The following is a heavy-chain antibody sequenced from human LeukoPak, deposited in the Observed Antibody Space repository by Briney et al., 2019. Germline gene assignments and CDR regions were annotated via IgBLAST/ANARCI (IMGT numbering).Heavy chain of an antibody. CDR1: GGSISSYY. V-gene: IGHV4-59*12. CDR2: IYYSGST. Sequence: SETLSLTCTVSGGSISSYYWSWIRQPPGKGLEWIGYIYYSGSTNYNPSLKSRVTISVDTSKNRFSLKLSSVTAADTAVYYCACPSGNHLYSFDYWGQGTLVTVSS. J-gene: IGHJ4*02. D-gene: IGHD1-14*01. CDR3: ACPSGNHLYSFDY.